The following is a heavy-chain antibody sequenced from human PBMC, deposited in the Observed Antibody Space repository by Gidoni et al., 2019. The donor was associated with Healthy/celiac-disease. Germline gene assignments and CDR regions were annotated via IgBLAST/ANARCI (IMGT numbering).Heavy chain of an antibody. CDR2: IKEDGSEK. V-gene: IGHV3-7*01. CDR3: AKVDQLETLGIDY. D-gene: IGHD1-1*01. J-gene: IGHJ4*02. CDR1: GFTFSSYW. Sequence: EVQLVESGGGLVQPGGSLRLSCAASGFTFSSYWMYWVRQAPGKGLEWVDNIKEDGSEKNYVDSVKGRFTISRDNAKNSLYLQMNSLRAEDTAVYYCAKVDQLETLGIDYWGQGTLVTVSS.